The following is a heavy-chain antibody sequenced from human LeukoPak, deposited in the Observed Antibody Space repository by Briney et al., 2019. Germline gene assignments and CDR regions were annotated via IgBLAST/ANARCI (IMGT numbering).Heavy chain of an antibody. Sequence: ASVKVSCKASGYTFTSYAMHWVRQAPGQRREWMGWINAGNGNTKYSQKFQGRVTITRDTSASTAYMELSSMRSEDTAVYYCARGYCSITSCYLDNWFDSWGQGTLVTVSS. CDR3: ARGYCSITSCYLDNWFDS. V-gene: IGHV1-3*01. D-gene: IGHD2-2*01. CDR1: GYTFTSYA. CDR2: INAGNGNT. J-gene: IGHJ5*01.